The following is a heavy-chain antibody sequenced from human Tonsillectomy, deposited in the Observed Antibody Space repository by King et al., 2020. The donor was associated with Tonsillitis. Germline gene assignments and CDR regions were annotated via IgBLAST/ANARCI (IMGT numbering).Heavy chain of an antibody. CDR2: IGTAGDP. V-gene: IGHV3-13*05. CDR1: GFTFSSYD. D-gene: IGHD1-26*01. Sequence: VQLVETGGGLVQPGGSLRLSCAASGFTFSSYDMHWVRQATGKGLEWVSAIGTAGDPYYPGSVKGRFTISRENATNSLYLQMNSLRAGDTAVYYCARVSKQWEGDWYFDLWGRGTLVTVSS. J-gene: IGHJ2*01. CDR3: ARVSKQWEGDWYFDL.